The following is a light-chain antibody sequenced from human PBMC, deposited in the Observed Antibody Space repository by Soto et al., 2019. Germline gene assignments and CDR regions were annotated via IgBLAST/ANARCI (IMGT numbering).Light chain of an antibody. Sequence: EIVMTQSPVTLSVSPGERATLSCRASQSVSSNLSWYQQKPGQAPRLLIYGASTRATGVPARFSGSGSGTDFTLTISSLEPEDFAVYYCHQRSNWPPDTFGQGTRLEIK. V-gene: IGKV3-11*01. J-gene: IGKJ5*01. CDR3: HQRSNWPPDT. CDR1: QSVSSN. CDR2: GAS.